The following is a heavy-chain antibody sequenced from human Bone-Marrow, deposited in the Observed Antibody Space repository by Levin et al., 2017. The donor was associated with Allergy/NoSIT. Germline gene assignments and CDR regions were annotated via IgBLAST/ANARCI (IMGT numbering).Heavy chain of an antibody. CDR3: AVYVSALGHFDH. D-gene: IGHD3-16*01. CDR2: FNLERSET. Sequence: GASVKVSCKVSGYTVTEVAMHWVRQAPGKGLEWMGGFNLERSETVYAQKFEDRATMTEDTSTDTASMELSSLGSDEPAVYYCAVYVSALGHFDHWGQGSLVTVSS. CDR1: GYTVTEVA. V-gene: IGHV1-24*01. J-gene: IGHJ4*02.